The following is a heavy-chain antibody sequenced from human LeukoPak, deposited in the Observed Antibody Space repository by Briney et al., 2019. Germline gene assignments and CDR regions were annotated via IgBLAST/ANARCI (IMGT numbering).Heavy chain of an antibody. CDR2: IYYSGST. CDR1: GDSIISSSYY. D-gene: IGHD3-3*01. CDR3: ARRVNDFWSGQYGYYFDS. J-gene: IGHJ4*02. V-gene: IGHV4-39*01. Sequence: SETLSLTCTVSGDSIISSSYYWGWIRPPPGKGLDWIGSIYYSGSTYYNSSLKSRVTISVDTSKNQFSLKLTSVTAADTAVYYCARRVNDFWSGQYGYYFDSWGQGTLVTVSS.